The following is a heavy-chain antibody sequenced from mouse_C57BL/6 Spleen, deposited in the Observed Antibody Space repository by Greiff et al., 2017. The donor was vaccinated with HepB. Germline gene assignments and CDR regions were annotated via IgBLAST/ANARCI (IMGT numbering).Heavy chain of an antibody. CDR2: ILPGSGST. V-gene: IGHV1-9*01. Sequence: QVQLKESGAELMKPGASVKLSCKATGYTFPGYWIEGVKQRPGHGLEWIGEILPGSGSTNYNEKFKGKATFTEDTSSNTAYMQLSSLTTEDSAIYYCARSDYDYDEGAMDYWGQGTSVTVSS. CDR1: GYTFPGYW. CDR3: ARSDYDYDEGAMDY. J-gene: IGHJ4*01. D-gene: IGHD2-4*01.